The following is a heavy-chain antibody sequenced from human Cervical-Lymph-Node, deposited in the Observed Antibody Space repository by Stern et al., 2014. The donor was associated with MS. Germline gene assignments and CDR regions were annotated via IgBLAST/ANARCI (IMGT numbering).Heavy chain of an antibody. CDR1: GRTFSSYA. CDR2: IIPIFGTA. Sequence: VQLGESGAEVKKPGSSVKVSCKASGRTFSSYAISWVRQAPGQGLEWMGGIIPIFGTANYAQKFQGRVTITADESTSTAYMELSSLRSEDTAVYYCAGVSRLAVAGTFFDPWGQGTLVTVSS. CDR3: AGVSRLAVAGTFFDP. D-gene: IGHD6-19*01. J-gene: IGHJ5*02. V-gene: IGHV1-69*01.